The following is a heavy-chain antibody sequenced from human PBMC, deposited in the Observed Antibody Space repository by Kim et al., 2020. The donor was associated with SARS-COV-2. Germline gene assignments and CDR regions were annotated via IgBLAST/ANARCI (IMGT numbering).Heavy chain of an antibody. CDR2: ISANGGST. D-gene: IGHD3-10*01. Sequence: GGSLRLSCEVSGFTFSNYAMSWVRQAPGKGLEWVSGISANGGSTYYADSVKGRFTISRDNSKNTLYLQMDSLRAEDTALYYCAKDMRWFGEVLDYWGQVTLVTVSS. J-gene: IGHJ4*02. V-gene: IGHV3-23*01. CDR3: AKDMRWFGEVLDY. CDR1: GFTFSNYA.